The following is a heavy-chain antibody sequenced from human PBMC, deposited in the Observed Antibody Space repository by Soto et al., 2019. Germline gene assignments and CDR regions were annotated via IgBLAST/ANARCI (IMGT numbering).Heavy chain of an antibody. Sequence: GGSLRLSCAASGFTFSSYSMNWVRQAPGKGLEWVSYISSSSSTIYYADSVKGRFTISRDNAKNSLYLQMNSLRAEDTAVYYCARDRSATVTSEIDYWGQGTLVTVSS. CDR2: ISSSSSTI. V-gene: IGHV3-48*01. D-gene: IGHD4-4*01. CDR3: ARDRSATVTSEIDY. J-gene: IGHJ4*02. CDR1: GFTFSSYS.